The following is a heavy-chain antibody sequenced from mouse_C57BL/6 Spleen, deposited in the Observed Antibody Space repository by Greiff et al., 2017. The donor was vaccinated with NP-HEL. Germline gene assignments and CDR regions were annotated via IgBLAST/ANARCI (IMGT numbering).Heavy chain of an antibody. V-gene: IGHV5-4*01. CDR2: ISDGGSYT. Sequence: VQLKESGGGLVKPGGSLKLSCAASGFTFSSYAMSWVRQTPEKRLEWVATISDGGSYTYYPDNVKGRFTISRDNAKNNLYLQMSHLKSEDTAMYYCARDGYLGAMDYWGQGTSVTVSS. D-gene: IGHD2-14*01. CDR1: GFTFSSYA. CDR3: ARDGYLGAMDY. J-gene: IGHJ4*01.